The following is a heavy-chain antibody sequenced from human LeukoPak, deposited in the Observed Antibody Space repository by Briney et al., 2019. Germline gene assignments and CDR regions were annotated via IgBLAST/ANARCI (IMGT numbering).Heavy chain of an antibody. CDR3: ARQDLLTGLFDY. J-gene: IGHJ4*02. CDR1: GGSISSYY. D-gene: IGHD3-9*01. V-gene: IGHV4-59*08. Sequence: PSETLSLTCTVSGGSISSYYWSWIRQPPGKGLEWIGYIYYSGSTNYNPSLKSRVTISVDTSKNQFSLKLSSVTAADTAVYYCARQDLLTGLFDYWGQGTLVTVSS. CDR2: IYYSGST.